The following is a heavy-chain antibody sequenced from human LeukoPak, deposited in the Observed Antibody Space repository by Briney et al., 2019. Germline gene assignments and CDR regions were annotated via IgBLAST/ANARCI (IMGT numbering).Heavy chain of an antibody. V-gene: IGHV4-34*01. CDR2: INHSGST. D-gene: IGHD6-13*01. J-gene: IGHJ3*02. CDR3: ARVHSSSWFDAFDI. Sequence: SETLSLTCAVYGGSFSGYYWSWIRQPPGKGLEWIGEINHSGSTNYNPSLKSRVTISVDTSKNQFSLKLSSVTAADTAVYYCARVHSSSWFDAFDIWGQGTMVTVSS. CDR1: GGSFSGYY.